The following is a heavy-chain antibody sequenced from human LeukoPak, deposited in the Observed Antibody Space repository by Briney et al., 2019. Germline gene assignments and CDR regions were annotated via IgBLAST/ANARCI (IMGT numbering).Heavy chain of an antibody. Sequence: GGSLRLSCAASGFTFSSYAMHWVRQAPGMGLEWVAFIRYDGSDKYYADSVKGRFTISRDNSKNTLYLQMNSLRAEDTAVYYCARVGSSEGYMDVWGKGSTVTVSS. V-gene: IGHV3-30*02. CDR2: IRYDGSDK. CDR3: ARVGSSEGYMDV. D-gene: IGHD2-2*01. CDR1: GFTFSSYA. J-gene: IGHJ6*03.